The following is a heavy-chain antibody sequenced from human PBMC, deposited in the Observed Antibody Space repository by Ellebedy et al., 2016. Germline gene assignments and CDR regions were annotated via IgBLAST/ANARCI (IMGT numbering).Heavy chain of an antibody. CDR1: GGSISSGSYY. CDR2: IYTSGST. J-gene: IGHJ6*02. CDR3: ARGSGWYVSYYYYGMDV. V-gene: IGHV4-61*02. D-gene: IGHD6-19*01. Sequence: SETLSLXXTVSGGSISSGSYYWSWIRQPAGKGLEWIGRIYTSGSTNYNPSLKSRVTMSVDTSKNQFSLKLSSVTAADTAVYYCARGSGWYVSYYYYGMDVWGQGTTVTVSS.